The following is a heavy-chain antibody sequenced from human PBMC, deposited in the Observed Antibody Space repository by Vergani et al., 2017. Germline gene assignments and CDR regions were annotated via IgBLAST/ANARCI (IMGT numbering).Heavy chain of an antibody. V-gene: IGHV1-18*01. J-gene: IGHJ4*02. CDR3: ARLPSYSSGWYPFDY. CDR1: GGTFSSYT. Sequence: QVQLVQSGAEVKKPGSSVKVSCKASGGTFSSYTISWVRQAPGQGLEWMGWISAYNGNTNYAQKLQGRVTMTTDTSTSTAYMELRSLRSDDTAVYYCARLPSYSSGWYPFDYWGQGTLVTVSS. D-gene: IGHD6-19*01. CDR2: ISAYNGNT.